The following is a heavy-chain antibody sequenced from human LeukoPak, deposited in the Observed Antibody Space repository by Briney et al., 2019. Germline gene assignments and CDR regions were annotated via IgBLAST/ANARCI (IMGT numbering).Heavy chain of an antibody. V-gene: IGHV3-23*01. CDR2: IGGGGTT. J-gene: IGHJ6*02. CDR3: AQDRGARYPFGMDV. D-gene: IGHD2-2*01. Sequence: HSGGSLRLSCAAPGLTFSTYAMRWIRQAPGKGLEWVSSIGGGGTTSYADSVKGRFTISRALSKITVYLQMNSLRAEDTAVYYCAQDRGARYPFGMDVWGQGTTVTVSS. CDR1: GLTFSTYA.